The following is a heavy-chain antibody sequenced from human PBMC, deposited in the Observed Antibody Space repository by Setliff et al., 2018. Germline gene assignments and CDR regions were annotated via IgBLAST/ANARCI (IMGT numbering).Heavy chain of an antibody. V-gene: IGHV1-8*01. CDR3: ARGVGFSAAADY. J-gene: IGHJ4*02. CDR1: GYTFTSYD. D-gene: IGHD2-2*01. CDR2: MNPNSGNT. Sequence: ASVKVSCKASGYTFTSYDIKWVRQATGQGLEWMGWMNPNSGNTGYAQKFQGRVTMTRNTSISTAYMELSSLRSEDTAVYYCARGVGFSAAADYWGQGTLVTVSS.